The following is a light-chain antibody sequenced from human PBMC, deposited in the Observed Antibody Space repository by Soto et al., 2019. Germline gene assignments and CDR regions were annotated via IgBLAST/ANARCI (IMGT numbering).Light chain of an antibody. CDR1: QSVSSN. CDR2: GAS. V-gene: IGKV3-15*01. J-gene: IGKJ4*01. CDR3: QQYDNWLT. Sequence: EIVMTQSPATLSVSPGERATLSCRASQSVSSNLAWYQQKPGQAPRLLIYGASTWATGIPATFSGSGSGTDFTLTISSLQSEDFAVYYCQQYDNWLTFGGGTKVEIK.